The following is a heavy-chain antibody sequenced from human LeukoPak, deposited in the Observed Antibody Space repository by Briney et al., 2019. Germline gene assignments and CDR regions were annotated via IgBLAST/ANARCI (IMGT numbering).Heavy chain of an antibody. CDR3: ARVAGLQREDS. CDR1: GFTFSSYW. Sequence: GGSLRLSCAASGFTFSSYWMSWVRQSPGKGLEWVANINEDGREKHYVDSVKGRFTISRDNAKNSLFLQMNSLRVDDTAVYFCARVAGLQREDSWGQGTLVTVSS. D-gene: IGHD1-26*01. CDR2: INEDGREK. J-gene: IGHJ4*02. V-gene: IGHV3-7*01.